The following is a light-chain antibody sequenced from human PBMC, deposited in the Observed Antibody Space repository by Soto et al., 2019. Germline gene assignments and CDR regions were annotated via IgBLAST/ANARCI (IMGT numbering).Light chain of an antibody. CDR3: QQDYNLPLT. CDR1: QSVSSSY. V-gene: IGKV3D-7*01. Sequence: PVERVPLSCMASQSVSSSYLTWYQQKPGQAPRLLIYGASTRATSIPARFSGSGSGTDFTLTISSLQPEDFAVYYCQQDYNLPLTFGGGTKVDNK. J-gene: IGKJ4*01. CDR2: GAS.